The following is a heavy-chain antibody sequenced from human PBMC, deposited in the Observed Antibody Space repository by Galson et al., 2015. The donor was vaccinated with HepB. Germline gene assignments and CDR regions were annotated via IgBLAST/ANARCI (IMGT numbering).Heavy chain of an antibody. CDR3: ARAGRSNYDFWTGSNGFDP. V-gene: IGHV1-46*03. CDR2: INPSSGIT. D-gene: IGHD3-3*01. Sequence: SVKVSCKASGYALTSHYIHWVRQAPGQGLGWMGIINPSSGITTFAQKFQGRVTTTRDTSTSTVYMEVSSLRSEDTAVYYCARAGRSNYDFWTGSNGFDPWGQGTLVTVPS. CDR1: GYALTSHY. J-gene: IGHJ5*02.